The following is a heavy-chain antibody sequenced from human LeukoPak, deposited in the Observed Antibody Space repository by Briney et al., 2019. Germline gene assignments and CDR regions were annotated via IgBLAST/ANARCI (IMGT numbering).Heavy chain of an antibody. CDR2: INPNSGGT. CDR3: ARGGVVVITSFDY. V-gene: IGHV1-2*02. J-gene: IGHJ4*02. Sequence: ASVKVSCKASGYTFTGYYMHWVRQAPGQGLEWMGWINPNSGGTNYAQKFQGRVTMTRDTSISTAYMEVSRLRSDDTAVYYCARGGVVVITSFDYWGQGTLVTVSS. CDR1: GYTFTGYY. D-gene: IGHD3-22*01.